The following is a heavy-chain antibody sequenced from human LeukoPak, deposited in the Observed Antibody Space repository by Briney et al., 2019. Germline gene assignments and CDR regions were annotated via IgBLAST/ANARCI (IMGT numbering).Heavy chain of an antibody. J-gene: IGHJ5*02. CDR3: ARNYFFGSGSYFPIDP. CDR2: INSDGSST. CDR1: GFTFSTYW. Sequence: GGSLRLSCAASGFTFSTYWMHRVRQGPGKGLLWVSRINSDGSSTNYADSVKGRFTISRDNAKNTLYLQMNSLRAEDTAVYYCARNYFFGSGSYFPIDPWGQGTLVTVSS. V-gene: IGHV3-74*01. D-gene: IGHD3-10*01.